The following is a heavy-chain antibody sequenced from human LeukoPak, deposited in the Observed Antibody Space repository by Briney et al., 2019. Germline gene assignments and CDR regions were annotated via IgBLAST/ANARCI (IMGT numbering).Heavy chain of an antibody. Sequence: GGSLRLSCAASGFTVSSYSMNWVRQVPGKGLEWVSYISSSGSMIWYGESVKGRFTIPRDSAKNSLHLQMNSLRAEDTAVYYCARDPESNWGWDLDYWGQGTLVTVSS. V-gene: IGHV3-48*01. J-gene: IGHJ4*02. CDR3: ARDPESNWGWDLDY. CDR2: ISSSGSMI. CDR1: GFTVSSYS. D-gene: IGHD7-27*01.